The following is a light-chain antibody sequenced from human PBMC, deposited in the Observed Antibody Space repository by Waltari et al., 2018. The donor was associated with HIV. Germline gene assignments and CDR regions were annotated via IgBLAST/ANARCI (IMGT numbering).Light chain of an antibody. J-gene: IGLJ2*01. V-gene: IGLV1-44*01. Sequence: QSVLTQPPSASGTPGQSVTISCSGSSPNIGSDTVNWYQQLPGTAPKLLIYRNNRRPSGVPDRFSGSKSGTSASLAISGLQSEDEADYYCAAWDDSLNVVFGGGTKLTVL. CDR1: SPNIGSDT. CDR2: RNN. CDR3: AAWDDSLNVV.